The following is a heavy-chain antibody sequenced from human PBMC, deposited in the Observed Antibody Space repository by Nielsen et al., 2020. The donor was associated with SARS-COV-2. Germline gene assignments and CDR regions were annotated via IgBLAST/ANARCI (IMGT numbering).Heavy chain of an antibody. CDR3: ARLVRYCSGGSCFRNFDY. D-gene: IGHD2-15*01. V-gene: IGHV4-39*01. Sequence: WIRQPPGKGLEWIGSIYYSGSTYYNPSFKSRVTISVDTSKNQFSLKLSSVTAADTAVYYCARLVRYCSGGSCFRNFDYWGQGTLVTVSS. CDR2: IYYSGST. J-gene: IGHJ4*02.